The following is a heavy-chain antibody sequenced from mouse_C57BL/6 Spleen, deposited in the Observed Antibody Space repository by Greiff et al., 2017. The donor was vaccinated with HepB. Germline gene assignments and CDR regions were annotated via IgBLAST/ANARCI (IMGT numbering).Heavy chain of an antibody. CDR3: ARVYGSSPLYAMDY. CDR2: IDPSDSET. Sequence: QVQLQQPGAELVRPGSSVKLSCKASGYTFTSYWMHWVKQRPIQGLEWIGNIDPSDSETHYNQKFKDKATLTVDKSSSTAYMQLSSLTSEDSAVYYVARVYGSSPLYAMDYWGQGTSVTVSS. CDR1: GYTFTSYW. J-gene: IGHJ4*01. D-gene: IGHD1-1*01. V-gene: IGHV1-52*01.